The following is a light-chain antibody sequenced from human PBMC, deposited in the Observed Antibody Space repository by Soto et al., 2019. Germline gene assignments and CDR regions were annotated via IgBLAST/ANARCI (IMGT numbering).Light chain of an antibody. V-gene: IGKV3-15*01. CDR2: GAS. CDR3: QQYNNWPPMYT. J-gene: IGKJ2*01. Sequence: EIVVTQSPATLSLSPGERATLSCRASQSVSSNLAWSQQKPGQAPRLLIYGASTRATGIAARFSGSGSGTEFTLTISSLQSEDFAVYDCQQYNNWPPMYTFGQVTKLEIK. CDR1: QSVSSN.